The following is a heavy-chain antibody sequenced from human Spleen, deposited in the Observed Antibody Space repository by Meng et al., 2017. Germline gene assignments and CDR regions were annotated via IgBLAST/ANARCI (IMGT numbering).Heavy chain of an antibody. CDR2: IDPKSGDT. Sequence: VLRVQSGAGVRKPGASGKVPCKPSGYNFPDYWLHWVRRAPGQGLEWMGRIDPKSGDTHYAQRFQGRVTMTGDTSISTAYMELSGLRSDDTAMYYCARDEDISAAGKLFGDYWGQGTLVTVSS. CDR3: ARDEDISAAGKLFGDY. CDR1: GYNFPDYW. V-gene: IGHV1-2*06. D-gene: IGHD6-13*01. J-gene: IGHJ4*02.